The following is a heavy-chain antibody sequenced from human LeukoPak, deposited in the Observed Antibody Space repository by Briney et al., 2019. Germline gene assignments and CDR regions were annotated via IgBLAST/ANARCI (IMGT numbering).Heavy chain of an antibody. V-gene: IGHV4-59*01. Sequence: NPSETLSLTCTVSGGSIGSYHWTWIRQPPGKGLEWIGYISYSGSTDYIPSLKSRVTMSIDTSKNQFSLNLSSVTAADTAVYYCARDRGVISYFDYWGQGTLVTVSS. CDR2: ISYSGST. CDR1: GGSIGSYH. CDR3: ARDRGVISYFDY. D-gene: IGHD3-10*01. J-gene: IGHJ4*02.